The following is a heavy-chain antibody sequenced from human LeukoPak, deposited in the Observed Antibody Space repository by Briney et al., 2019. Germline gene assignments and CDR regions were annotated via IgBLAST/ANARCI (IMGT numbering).Heavy chain of an antibody. CDR2: INPSGGST. CDR1: GFTFSSYA. CDR3: ARVKQGGSGWYDYYYYGMDV. V-gene: IGHV1-46*01. Sequence: SGGSLRLSCAASGFTFSSYAMHWVRQAPGQGLEWMGIINPSGGSTSYAQKFQGRVTMTRDTSTSTVYMELSSLRSEDTAVYYCARVKQGGSGWYDYYYYGMDVWGQGTTVTVSS. J-gene: IGHJ6*02. D-gene: IGHD6-19*01.